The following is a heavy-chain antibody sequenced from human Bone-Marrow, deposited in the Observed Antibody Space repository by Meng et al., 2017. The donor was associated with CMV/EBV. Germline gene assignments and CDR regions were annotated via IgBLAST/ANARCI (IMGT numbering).Heavy chain of an antibody. CDR1: GGSISSYY. Sequence: SETLSLTCTVSGGSISSYYWSWIRQPAGKGLEWIGRIYTSGSTNYNPSLKSRVTMSVDTSKNQFSLKLSSVTAADTAVYYCARGRRRYCSSTSCYMGWFDPWGQGTLVTVSS. CDR3: ARGRRRYCSSTSCYMGWFDP. J-gene: IGHJ5*02. CDR2: IYTSGST. D-gene: IGHD2-2*02. V-gene: IGHV4-4*07.